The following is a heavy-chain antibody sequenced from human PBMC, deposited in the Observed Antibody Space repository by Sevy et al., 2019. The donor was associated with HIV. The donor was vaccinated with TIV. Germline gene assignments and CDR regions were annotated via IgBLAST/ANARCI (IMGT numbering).Heavy chain of an antibody. D-gene: IGHD3-10*01. CDR1: GFTFSSYG. J-gene: IGHJ4*01. V-gene: IGHV3-30*18. CDR3: AKDQFGSARSFFDY. CDR2: ISYDGINN. Sequence: GGSLRLSCAASGFTFSSYGMHWVRQAPGKGLQWVALISYDGINNYSVDSVKGSFTISRDNSKNMLYLQMNSLRPEDTAVYYCAKDQFGSARSFFDYWGHGTLVTVSS.